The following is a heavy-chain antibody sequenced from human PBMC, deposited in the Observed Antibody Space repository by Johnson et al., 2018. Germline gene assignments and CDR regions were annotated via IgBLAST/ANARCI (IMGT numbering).Heavy chain of an antibody. CDR3: ARDLDLHF. J-gene: IGHJ3*01. CDR1: AFIFSDYY. CDR2: ISSSGRTI. V-gene: IGHV3-11*01. Sequence: VQLVESGGRLVKPGGSLRLSCAASAFIFSDYYMSWIRQTPGQGLEWVSYISSSGRTISYADSVKGRFTISRDNAKNSLYLQMNSLRAEDTAIYYCARDLDLHFWGQGTMVTVAS.